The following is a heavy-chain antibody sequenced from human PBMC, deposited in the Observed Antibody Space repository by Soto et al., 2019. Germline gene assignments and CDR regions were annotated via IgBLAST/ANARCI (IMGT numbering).Heavy chain of an antibody. D-gene: IGHD1-7*01. J-gene: IGHJ4*02. CDR3: AKGEGKWELPL. CDR2: IIPVFGSP. Sequence: ASVKLSFRASGGFGRSDPISWLRQAPGQGPEWIGGIIPVFGSPTYAEKFQGRVTITADESSSTAYLELTSLKSEDTAAYFCAKGEGKWELPLCGQGTQVPVYS. CDR1: GGFGRSDP. V-gene: IGHV1-69*13.